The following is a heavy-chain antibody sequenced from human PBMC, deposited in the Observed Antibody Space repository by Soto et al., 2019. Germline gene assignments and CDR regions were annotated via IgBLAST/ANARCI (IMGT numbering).Heavy chain of an antibody. Sequence: SETLSLTCAVYGGSFSGYYWSWIRQPPGKGLEWIGEINHSGSTNYNPSLKSRVTISVDTSKNQFSLKLSSVTAADTAVYYCARFARMTTVTTYPIDYWGQGTLVTVSS. CDR2: INHSGST. J-gene: IGHJ4*02. V-gene: IGHV4-34*01. CDR3: ARFARMTTVTTYPIDY. CDR1: GGSFSGYY. D-gene: IGHD4-17*01.